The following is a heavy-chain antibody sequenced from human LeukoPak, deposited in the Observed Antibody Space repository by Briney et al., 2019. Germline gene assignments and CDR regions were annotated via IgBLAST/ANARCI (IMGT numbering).Heavy chain of an antibody. CDR1: GYTFTSYG. CDR3: ARGHRYSSSWYVIVNWFDP. D-gene: IGHD6-13*01. J-gene: IGHJ5*02. Sequence: ASVKVSCKASGYTFTSYGISWVRQAPGQGLEWMGWISAYNGNTNYAQKLQGRVTMTTDTSTSTAYMELRSLRSDDTAVYYCARGHRYSSSWYVIVNWFDPWGQGTLVTVSS. CDR2: ISAYNGNT. V-gene: IGHV1-18*01.